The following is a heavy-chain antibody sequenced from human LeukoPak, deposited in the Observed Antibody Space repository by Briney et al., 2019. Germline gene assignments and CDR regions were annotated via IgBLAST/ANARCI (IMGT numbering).Heavy chain of an antibody. Sequence: GGSLRLSCAASGFTFDDSGMSWVRQAPGKGLEWVSGINWDGSSTGYADSVKGRFIISRDNAKNSLYLQMNSLKAEDTALYFCAKGKPRGDYYGSGIYFYFDYWGQGALVTVSS. CDR2: INWDGSST. J-gene: IGHJ4*02. D-gene: IGHD3-10*01. CDR3: AKGKPRGDYYGSGIYFYFDY. CDR1: GFTFDDSG. V-gene: IGHV3-20*04.